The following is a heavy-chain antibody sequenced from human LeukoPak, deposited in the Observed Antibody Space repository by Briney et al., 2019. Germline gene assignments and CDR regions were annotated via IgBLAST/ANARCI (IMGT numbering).Heavy chain of an antibody. V-gene: IGHV4-59*04. J-gene: IGHJ4*02. CDR2: MYYSGRI. Sequence: PSETLSLTCTVSGGSISSYYWSWIRQPPGKGLEWIGSMYYSGRIYYNPSLKSRLTISVDTSKNQFSLKLNSVTAADTAVYYCARLRRHGEMASIRDYWGQGTLVTVSS. D-gene: IGHD5-12*01. CDR3: ARLRRHGEMASIRDY. CDR1: GGSISSYY.